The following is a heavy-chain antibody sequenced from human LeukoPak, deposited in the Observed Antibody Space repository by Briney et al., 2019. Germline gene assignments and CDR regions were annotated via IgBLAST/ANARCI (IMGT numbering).Heavy chain of an antibody. Sequence: SETLSLTCTVSGGAISSYYWSWIRQPPGKGLEWIGYIYYSGSTNYNPSLKSRVTILVDTSKNQFSLKLSSVTAADTAVYYCARLHPTYYYDTSGYYVYYFDYWGQGTLVAVSS. CDR1: GGAISSYY. V-gene: IGHV4-59*08. D-gene: IGHD3-22*01. CDR3: ARLHPTYYYDTSGYYVYYFDY. J-gene: IGHJ4*02. CDR2: IYYSGST.